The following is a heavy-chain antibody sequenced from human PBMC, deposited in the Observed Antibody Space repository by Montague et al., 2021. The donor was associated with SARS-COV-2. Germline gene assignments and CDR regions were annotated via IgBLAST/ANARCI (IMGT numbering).Heavy chain of an antibody. CDR1: GFTFSSYS. CDR2: ISSSSSYI. J-gene: IGHJ6*02. CDR3: ARERTVVIITGYYYYGVDV. D-gene: IGHD3-10*01. Sequence: SLRLSFAASGFTFSSYSMHWVRQAPGKGLEWVSSISSSSSYIYYADSVKGRFTISRDNAKNSLYLQMNSLRAEDTAVYFCARERTVVIITGYYYYGVDVWGQGTTVTVSS. V-gene: IGHV3-21*01.